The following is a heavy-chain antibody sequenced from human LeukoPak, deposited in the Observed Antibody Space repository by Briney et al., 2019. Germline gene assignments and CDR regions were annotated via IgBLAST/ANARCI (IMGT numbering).Heavy chain of an antibody. CDR2: VSGSGRST. CDR3: AKGVDTAMVSLDY. CDR1: GFTLNTYA. J-gene: IGHJ4*02. Sequence: GGSLRLSCAASGFTLNTYAMSWVRQVPGKGLEWVSSVSGSGRSTHYADSVKGRFTISRDNSKNTLYLHMNSLRAEDTAFYYCAKGVDTAMVSLDYWGQGTLVTVSS. V-gene: IGHV3-23*01. D-gene: IGHD5-18*01.